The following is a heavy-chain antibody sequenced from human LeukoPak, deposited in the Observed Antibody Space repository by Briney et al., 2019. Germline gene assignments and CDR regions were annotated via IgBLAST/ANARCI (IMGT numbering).Heavy chain of an antibody. D-gene: IGHD4-11*01. CDR2: INPNSGGT. V-gene: IGHV1-2*06. CDR3: AREGTVTQPFDY. Sequence: ASVKVSCKASGYTFTGYYMHWVRQAPGQGLEWMGRINPNSGGTNYAQKFQGRVTMTTDTSTSTAYMELRSLRSDDTAVYYCAREGTVTQPFDYWGQGTLVTVSS. CDR1: GYTFTGYY. J-gene: IGHJ4*02.